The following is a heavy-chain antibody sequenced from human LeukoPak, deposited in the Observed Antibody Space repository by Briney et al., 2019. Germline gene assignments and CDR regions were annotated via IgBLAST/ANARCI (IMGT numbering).Heavy chain of an antibody. D-gene: IGHD1-26*01. CDR3: GSDSGSYPDY. Sequence: ASVKVSCKASVYTFTGYYLHWVRQPPAQGLDWMVWINPNSGGTIYAQKFQGRVTMTRDTSISTAYMELSRLRADDTAVYYCGSDSGSYPDYWGQGTLVTVSS. V-gene: IGHV1-2*02. J-gene: IGHJ4*02. CDR2: INPNSGGT. CDR1: VYTFTGYY.